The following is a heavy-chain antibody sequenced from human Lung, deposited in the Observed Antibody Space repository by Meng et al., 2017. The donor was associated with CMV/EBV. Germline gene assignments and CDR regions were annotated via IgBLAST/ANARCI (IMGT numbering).Heavy chain of an antibody. D-gene: IGHD6-19*01. Sequence: GGSLRLXCAASGFTFSTYWRHWVRQVPGKGLVWVTRINSDGSGTTYADSVKGRFTISRDNAKNTLYLHMSSLRAEDTAMYYCVRGHSSGWYKFDSWGQGTLVTVSS. CDR2: INSDGSGT. V-gene: IGHV3-74*01. CDR1: GFTFSTYW. J-gene: IGHJ4*02. CDR3: VRGHSSGWYKFDS.